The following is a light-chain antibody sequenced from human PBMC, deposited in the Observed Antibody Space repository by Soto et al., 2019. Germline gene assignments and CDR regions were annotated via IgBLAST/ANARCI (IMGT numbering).Light chain of an antibody. CDR3: QQYNNWFLFT. Sequence: EIVMTQSPATLSVSPGERATLSCRASQSVSSNLAWYQQKPAQAPRLLIYGASTRATGIPARFSGSGSGTEFTLTISSLQSEDFAVYYCQQYNNWFLFTFGPGTKVDIK. CDR1: QSVSSN. CDR2: GAS. J-gene: IGKJ3*01. V-gene: IGKV3-15*01.